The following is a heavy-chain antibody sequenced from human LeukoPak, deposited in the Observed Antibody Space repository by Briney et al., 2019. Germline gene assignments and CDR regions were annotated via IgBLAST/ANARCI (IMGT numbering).Heavy chain of an antibody. J-gene: IGHJ4*02. CDR1: GFTFSSYA. CDR2: ISGSGGST. CDR3: AKDVTSGWYREGYGDY. Sequence: PGGSLRLSCAASGFTFSSYAMSWVRQAPGKGLEWVSAISGSGGSTYYADSVKGRFTISRDNSKNTLYLQMNSLRAEDTAVYYCAKDVTSGWYREGYGDYWGQGTLVTVSS. V-gene: IGHV3-23*01. D-gene: IGHD6-19*01.